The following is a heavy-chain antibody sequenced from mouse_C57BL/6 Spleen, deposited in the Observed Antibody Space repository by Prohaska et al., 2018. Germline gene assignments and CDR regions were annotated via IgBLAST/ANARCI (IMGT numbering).Heavy chain of an antibody. CDR3: ARDGGFAY. Sequence: DVQLQESGPGLVKPSQSLSLTCSVTGYSITSGYYWNWIRQFPGNKLEWMCYISYDGSNNYNPSLKNRISITRDTSKNQFFLKLNSVTTEDTATYYCARDGGFAYWGQGTLVTVSA. CDR1: GYSITSGYY. CDR2: ISYDGSN. J-gene: IGHJ3*01. V-gene: IGHV3-6*01.